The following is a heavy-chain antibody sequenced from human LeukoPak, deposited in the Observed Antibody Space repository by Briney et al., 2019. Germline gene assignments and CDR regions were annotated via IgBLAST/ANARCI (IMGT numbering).Heavy chain of an antibody. CDR2: IITSGGTT. CDR1: GFIFRNYA. CDR3: AKDFGDRFYYFHS. Sequence: GGSLRLSCAAAGFIFRNYAMDWVRQAQGKGLEWVSAIITSGGTTYYADSLKGRFTISRDNSKNTPFLQMNSLSAEDTAVYSRAKDFGDRFYYFHSWGQGTLVTVSS. V-gene: IGHV3-23*01. D-gene: IGHD4-17*01. J-gene: IGHJ4*02.